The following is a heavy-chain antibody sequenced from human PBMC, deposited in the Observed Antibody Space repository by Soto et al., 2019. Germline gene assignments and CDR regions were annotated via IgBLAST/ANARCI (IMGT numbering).Heavy chain of an antibody. CDR1: GFSFSTYW. V-gene: IGHV3-74*03. D-gene: IGHD5-18*01. J-gene: IGHJ4*02. CDR2: IHPESNST. Sequence: GGSLRLSCAASGFSFSTYWMHWVRQAPGKGLVWVSRIHPESNSTTYADSVKGRFTISRDNAKNTLYLHMNSLGVDDTAIYYCARDGYRRGFDSWGQGTLVTVSS. CDR3: ARDGYRRGFDS.